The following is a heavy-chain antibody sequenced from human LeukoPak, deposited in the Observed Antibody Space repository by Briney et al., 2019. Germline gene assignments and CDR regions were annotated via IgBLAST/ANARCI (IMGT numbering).Heavy chain of an antibody. J-gene: IGHJ4*02. Sequence: SETLSLTCTVSGGSISSSSYYWGWIRQPPGKGLEWIGSIYYSGSTYYNPSPKSRVTISVDTSKNQFSLKLSSVTAADTAVYYCARHSIPGDYEYYFDYWGQGTLVTVSS. V-gene: IGHV4-39*01. CDR3: ARHSIPGDYEYYFDY. D-gene: IGHD4-17*01. CDR2: IYYSGST. CDR1: GGSISSSSYY.